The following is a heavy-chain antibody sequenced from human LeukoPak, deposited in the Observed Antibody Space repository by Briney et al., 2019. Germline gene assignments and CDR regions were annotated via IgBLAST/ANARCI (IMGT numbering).Heavy chain of an antibody. Sequence: GGSLRLSCAASGFTFSSCAMHWVRQAPGKGLEWVAVISYDGSNKFYADSVEGRFTISRDNSKNTLSLQVNSLRAEDTAVYYCARDEDSGGHTLDYWGQGTLVTVSS. D-gene: IGHD2-15*01. J-gene: IGHJ4*02. V-gene: IGHV3-30-3*01. CDR3: ARDEDSGGHTLDY. CDR1: GFTFSSCA. CDR2: ISYDGSNK.